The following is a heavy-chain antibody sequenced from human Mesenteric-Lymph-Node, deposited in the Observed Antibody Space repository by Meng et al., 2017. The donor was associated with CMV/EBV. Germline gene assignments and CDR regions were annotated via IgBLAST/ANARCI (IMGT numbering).Heavy chain of an antibody. D-gene: IGHD3-3*01. CDR1: GDSISSRSHY. CDR2: IYYSGNT. V-gene: IGHV4-39*07. J-gene: IGHJ3*02. Sequence: SETLSLTCTCSGDSISSRSHYWGWIRQPPGKGLEWIGSIYYSGNTYYNPSLKSRVTMSIDTSTNQFSLKLSSVTAADTAVYYCARGNYYDFWSGYPPGAFHIWGQGTMVTVSS. CDR3: ARGNYYDFWSGYPPGAFHI.